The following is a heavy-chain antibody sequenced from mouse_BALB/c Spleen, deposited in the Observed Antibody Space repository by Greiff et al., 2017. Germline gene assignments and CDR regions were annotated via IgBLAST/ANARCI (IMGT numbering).Heavy chain of an antibody. Sequence: EVMLVESGGGLVQPGGSLRLSCATSGFTFTDYYMSWVRQPPGKALEWLGFIRNKANGYTTEYSASVKGRFTISRDNSQSILYLQMNTLRAEDSATYYCARDRDRFYAMDDWGQGTSVTVSS. CDR2: IRNKANGYTT. J-gene: IGHJ4*01. CDR3: ARDRDRFYAMDD. D-gene: IGHD2-14*01. CDR1: GFTFTDYY. V-gene: IGHV7-3*02.